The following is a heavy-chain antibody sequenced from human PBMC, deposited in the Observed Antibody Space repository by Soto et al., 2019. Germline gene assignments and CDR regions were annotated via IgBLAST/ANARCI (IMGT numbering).Heavy chain of an antibody. V-gene: IGHV3-23*01. Sequence: GSLRLSCAASGFTFSSYAMSWVRQAPGKGLEWVSAISGSGGSTYYADSVKGRFTISRGNSKNTLYLQMNSLRAEDTAVYYCAKDQNGSGSYFHPYYYYYGMDVWGQGTTVTVSS. CDR2: ISGSGGST. CDR1: GFTFSSYA. CDR3: AKDQNGSGSYFHPYYYYYGMDV. J-gene: IGHJ6*02. D-gene: IGHD3-10*01.